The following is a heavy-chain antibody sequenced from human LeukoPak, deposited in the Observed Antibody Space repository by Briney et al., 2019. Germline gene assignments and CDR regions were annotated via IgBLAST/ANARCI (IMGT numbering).Heavy chain of an antibody. V-gene: IGHV3-48*01. CDR1: GFTFSSFS. D-gene: IGHD5-12*01. CDR2: INPRISTI. CDR3: AKGERWLPLAPDYYYRMDV. J-gene: IGHJ6*02. Sequence: GGSLRLSSAASGFTFSSFSMNWVRHAPGKGLEWVSYINPRISTIYYTDSVKGRFTISRDNDRKSLYLQMNSLRAEDTAVYYCAKGERWLPLAPDYYYRMDVWGQGTTVTVSS.